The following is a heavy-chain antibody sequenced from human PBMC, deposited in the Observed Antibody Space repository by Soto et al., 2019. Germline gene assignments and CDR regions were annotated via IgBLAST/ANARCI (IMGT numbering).Heavy chain of an antibody. CDR1: GFTFSSYS. CDR2: ISGGGTTF. V-gene: IGHV3-48*01. Sequence: GGSLRLSCAASGFTFSSYSMNWVRQAPGKGLERVSYISGGGTTFYYADFVKGRLTISRDNAKNSLYLQMDSLRAEDTAVYYTTRTAYMDVWGAGTTVTVSS. D-gene: IGHD2-2*01. CDR3: TRTAYMDV. J-gene: IGHJ6*03.